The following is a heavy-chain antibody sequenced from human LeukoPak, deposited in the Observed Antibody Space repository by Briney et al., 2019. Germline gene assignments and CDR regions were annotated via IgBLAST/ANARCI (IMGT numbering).Heavy chain of an antibody. CDR3: ARSDLYYFDY. J-gene: IGHJ4*02. CDR2: IYYSGST. V-gene: IGHV4-39*01. Sequence: SETLSLTCTVSGGSISSSSYYWGWIRQPPGKGLEWIGSIYYSGSTYYNPSLKSRVTISVDTSKNQFSLKLSSVTAADTAVYYCARSDLYYFDYWGQGTLVTVS. CDR1: GGSISSSSYY.